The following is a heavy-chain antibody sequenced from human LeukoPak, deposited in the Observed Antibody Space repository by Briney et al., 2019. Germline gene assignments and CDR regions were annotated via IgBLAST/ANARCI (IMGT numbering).Heavy chain of an antibody. Sequence: GGSLRLSCATSAFTFRTDWMTWVRQAPGKGLEWVANINNDGSKTHGEESVKGRFTISGDNTEDSLFLQLYSLRAEDTAMYYGARDTSPSSRWIYIDGFYIWGEGAMVIVSS. CDR1: AFTFRTDW. V-gene: IGHV3-7*01. D-gene: IGHD5-24*01. CDR3: ARDTSPSSRWIYIDGFYI. J-gene: IGHJ3*02. CDR2: INNDGSKT.